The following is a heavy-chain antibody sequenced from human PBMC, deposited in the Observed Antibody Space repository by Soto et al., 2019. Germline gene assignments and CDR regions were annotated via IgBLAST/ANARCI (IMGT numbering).Heavy chain of an antibody. Sequence: SETLSLTCTVSGGSISSGGYYWSWIRQHPGKGLEWIGYIYYSGSTNYNPSLKSRVTISVDTSKNQFSLKLSSVTAADTAVYYCARSSTVTTFPAEYFQHWGQGTLVTVSS. CDR1: GGSISSGGYY. CDR2: IYYSGST. CDR3: ARSSTVTTFPAEYFQH. J-gene: IGHJ1*01. D-gene: IGHD4-17*01. V-gene: IGHV4-61*08.